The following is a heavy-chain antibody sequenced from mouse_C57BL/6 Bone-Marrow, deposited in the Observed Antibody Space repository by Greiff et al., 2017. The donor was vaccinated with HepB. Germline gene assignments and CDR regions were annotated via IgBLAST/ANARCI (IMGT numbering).Heavy chain of an antibody. CDR1: GYTFTSYW. CDR2: IDPSDSYT. Sequence: QVQLQQPGAELVMPGASVKLSCKASGYTFTSYWMHWVKQRPGQGLEWIGEIDPSDSYTNYNQKFKGKSTLTVEKSSSTAYMQLSSLTSEDSAVYYCARERVLYYFDYWGQGTTLTVSS. V-gene: IGHV1-69*01. J-gene: IGHJ2*01. CDR3: ARERVLYYFDY.